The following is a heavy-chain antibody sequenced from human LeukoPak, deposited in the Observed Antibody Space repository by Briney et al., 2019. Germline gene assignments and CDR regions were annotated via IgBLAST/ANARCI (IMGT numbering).Heavy chain of an antibody. D-gene: IGHD2-8*01. J-gene: IGHJ5*02. CDR1: GYTFTGYY. Sequence: ASVKVSCKASGYTFTGYYMHWVRQAPGQGLEWMGWINPNNGDTKYAQKFQGRVTMTTDTSISTAYMELSRLKSDDTAVYYCARDQIMVNTSYNWFEPWGQGTQVTVSS. V-gene: IGHV1-2*02. CDR2: INPNNGDT. CDR3: ARDQIMVNTSYNWFEP.